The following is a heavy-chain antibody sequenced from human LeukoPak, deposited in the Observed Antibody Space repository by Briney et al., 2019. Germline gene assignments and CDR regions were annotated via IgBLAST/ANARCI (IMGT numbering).Heavy chain of an antibody. V-gene: IGHV4-39*07. CDR1: GGSISSSSYY. J-gene: IGHJ4*02. CDR3: ARVTAMVTGLDY. CDR2: IYYSGST. Sequence: PSETLSLTCTVSGGSISSSSYYWGWIDQPPGKGLEWIGSIYYSGSTYYNPSLKSRVTISVDTSKNQFSLKLSSVTAADTAVYYCARVTAMVTGLDYWGQGTLVTVYS. D-gene: IGHD5-18*01.